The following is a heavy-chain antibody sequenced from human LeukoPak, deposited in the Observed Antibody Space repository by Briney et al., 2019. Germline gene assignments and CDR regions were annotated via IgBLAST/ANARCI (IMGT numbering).Heavy chain of an antibody. CDR1: GGSISGYY. V-gene: IGHV4-59*01. CDR3: ARSVVTLYWYFDL. D-gene: IGHD4-23*01. J-gene: IGHJ2*01. Sequence: PSETLSLTCTVSGGSISGYYYNRIRQPPGKGLEWIGYIYYSGSTNYNPSLKSRVTISLDTSKNQFSLKLSSVTTADTAVYYCARSVVTLYWYFDLWGRGTLVTVSS. CDR2: IYYSGST.